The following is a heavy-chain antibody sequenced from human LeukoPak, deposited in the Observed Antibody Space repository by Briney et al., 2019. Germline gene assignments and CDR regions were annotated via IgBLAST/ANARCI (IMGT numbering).Heavy chain of an antibody. Sequence: GASVKVSCKASGYTFTSYDINWVRQATGQGLEWMGWMNPNSGNTGYAQKFQGRVTMTRNTSISTAYMELSSLRSKDTAVYYCARGRDFWSGYPFDPWGQGTLVTVSS. V-gene: IGHV1-8*01. CDR3: ARGRDFWSGYPFDP. CDR1: GYTFTSYD. CDR2: MNPNSGNT. D-gene: IGHD3-3*01. J-gene: IGHJ5*02.